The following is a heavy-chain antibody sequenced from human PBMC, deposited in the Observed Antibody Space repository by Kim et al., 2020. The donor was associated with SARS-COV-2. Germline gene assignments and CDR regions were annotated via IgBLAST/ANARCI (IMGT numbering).Heavy chain of an antibody. D-gene: IGHD5-12*01. Sequence: SETLSLTCSVSGGSITSVGYYWSWIRHLPGKGLEWIGYIYYSGSTYSHPSLKSRLSISRDTSNNRFSLTFTSMTAADTAIYYCARSAGGYFGTVDSFNIWGQGTKVIVSS. CDR1: GGSITSVGYY. J-gene: IGHJ3*02. V-gene: IGHV4-31*03. CDR3: ARSAGGYFGTVDSFNI. CDR2: IYYSGST.